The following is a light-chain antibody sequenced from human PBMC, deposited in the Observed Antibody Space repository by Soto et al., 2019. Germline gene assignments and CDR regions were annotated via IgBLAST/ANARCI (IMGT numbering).Light chain of an antibody. J-gene: IGLJ1*01. CDR1: SSDIGHYDY. V-gene: IGLV2-14*03. CDR2: HVT. Sequence: QSALTQPASVSGSPGQSITISCTGTSSDIGHYDYVSWYQQHPGKAPKLMIYHVTYRPSGVSNRYSGSKSGNSASLTISGLQADDEGDYYCCSLTTSHTYVFGSGTKVTVL. CDR3: CSLTTSHTYV.